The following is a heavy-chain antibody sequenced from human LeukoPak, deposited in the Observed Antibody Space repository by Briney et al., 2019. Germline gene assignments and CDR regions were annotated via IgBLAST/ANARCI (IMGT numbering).Heavy chain of an antibody. CDR1: GFTFSTCA. CDR2: ISGGGRST. CDR3: ARERYFDY. Sequence: PGGSLRLSCAASGFTFSTCAMSWVCQAPGKGLEWVSTISGGGRSTDYADSVKGHFTISRDNSKNTLYLQMNSLRAEDTAVYYCARERYFDYWGQGALVTVSS. V-gene: IGHV3-23*01. J-gene: IGHJ4*02.